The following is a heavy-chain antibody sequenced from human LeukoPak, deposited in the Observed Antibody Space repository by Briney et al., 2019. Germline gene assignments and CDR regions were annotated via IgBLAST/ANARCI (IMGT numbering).Heavy chain of an antibody. CDR3: TTDRFD. V-gene: IGHV3-21*03. CDR1: GFTLSNAW. CDR2: ISSSSSYI. J-gene: IGHJ4*02. Sequence: GGSLRLSCAASGFTLSNAWMSWVRQAPGKGLEWVSSISSSSSYIYYADSVKGRFTISRDNAKNSLYLQMNSLKTEDTAVYYCTTDRFDWGQGTLVTVSS. D-gene: IGHD3-16*01.